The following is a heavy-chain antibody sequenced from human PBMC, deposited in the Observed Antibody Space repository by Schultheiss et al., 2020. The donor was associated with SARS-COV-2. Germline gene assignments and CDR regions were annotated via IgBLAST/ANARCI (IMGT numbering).Heavy chain of an antibody. CDR2: ISSSGSTI. CDR1: GFTVSSNY. J-gene: IGHJ6*02. V-gene: IGHV3-11*04. Sequence: GGSLRLSCAASGFTVSSNYMSWVRQAPGKGLEWVSYISSSGSTIYYADSVKGRFTISRDNAKNSLFLQMNSLRAEDTAVYYCARAPGGSSWSYYYYYGMDVWGQGTTVTVSS. D-gene: IGHD6-13*01. CDR3: ARAPGGSSWSYYYYYGMDV.